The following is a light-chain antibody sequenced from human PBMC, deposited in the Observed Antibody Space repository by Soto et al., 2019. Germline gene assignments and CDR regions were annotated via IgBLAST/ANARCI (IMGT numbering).Light chain of an antibody. Sequence: QSALTQPASVSGSPGQSITISCTGTSSDVGGYNYVSWYQHHPGKAPQLIIYEVSNRPSGISNRFSGSKSANTASLTISGLQAEDEGDYYCSSYTTSSTLEVFGGGTKLTVL. CDR1: SSDVGGYNY. CDR3: SSYTTSSTLEV. J-gene: IGLJ2*01. CDR2: EVS. V-gene: IGLV2-14*01.